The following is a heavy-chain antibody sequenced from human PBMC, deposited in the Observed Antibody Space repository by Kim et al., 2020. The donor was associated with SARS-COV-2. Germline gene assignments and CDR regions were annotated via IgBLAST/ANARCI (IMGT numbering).Heavy chain of an antibody. CDR3: VRENFWAFDI. J-gene: IGHJ3*02. CDR1: GFTLSLYS. V-gene: IGHV3-48*04. Sequence: GGSLRLSCATSGFTLSLYSMNWVRQSQGKGLEWVSHISGSGTITKHADSVSGRLTISRDNAKNSLFLQMNGLRVEDTAVYYCVRENFWAFDIWGQGTMVT. CDR2: ISGSGTIT. D-gene: IGHD3-3*01.